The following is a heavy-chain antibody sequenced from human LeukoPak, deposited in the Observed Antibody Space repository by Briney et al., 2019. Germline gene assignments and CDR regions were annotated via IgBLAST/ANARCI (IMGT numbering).Heavy chain of an antibody. D-gene: IGHD4-17*01. CDR1: GGSISNYY. CDR2: ISYSGST. Sequence: SETLSLTCTVSGGSISNYYWSWIRQPPGKGLEWIGYISYSGSTKYNPSLQSRVTMSVDTSKNQFSLKLTSVTAADTAVYYCAVDYGDYSFDYWGQGTLVTVSS. CDR3: AVDYGDYSFDY. J-gene: IGHJ4*02. V-gene: IGHV4-59*08.